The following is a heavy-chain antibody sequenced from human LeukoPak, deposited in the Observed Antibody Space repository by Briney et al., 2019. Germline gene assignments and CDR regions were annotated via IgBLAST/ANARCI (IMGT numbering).Heavy chain of an antibody. J-gene: IGHJ5*02. CDR1: GYSISSGHY. CDR3: ARDGFRGNNWFDP. V-gene: IGHV4-38-2*02. CDR2: IYLSGTT. Sequence: SETLSLTCTVSGYSISSGHYWGWIRQPPGKGLEWIGSIYLSGTTYYNPSPKSRVTISVDTSKNQFSLKLSSVTAADTAVYYCARDGFRGNNWFDPWGQGTLVTVSS.